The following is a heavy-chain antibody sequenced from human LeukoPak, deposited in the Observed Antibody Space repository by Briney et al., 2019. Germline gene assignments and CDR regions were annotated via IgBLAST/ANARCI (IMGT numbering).Heavy chain of an antibody. J-gene: IGHJ4*02. CDR3: ARTAYWGVRGVPEYYFDY. Sequence: SETLSLTCTVSGGSISSSSYYWGWIRQPPGKGLEWIGSIYYSGSTYYNPSLKSRVTISVDTSKNQFSLKLSSVTAADTAVYYCARTAYWGVRGVPEYYFDYWGQGTLVTVSS. CDR2: IYYSGST. D-gene: IGHD3-10*01. CDR1: GGSISSSSYY. V-gene: IGHV4-39*07.